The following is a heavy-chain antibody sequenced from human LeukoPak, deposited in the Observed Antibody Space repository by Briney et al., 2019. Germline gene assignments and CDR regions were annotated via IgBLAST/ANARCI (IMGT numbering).Heavy chain of an antibody. CDR1: GGSFSNYY. Sequence: SATLSLTYTVAGGSFSNYYWSWIRQPAGKGLEWIGRIYTSGSTNYNPSVKSRVTMSVDTSNNQFSLKLTSVTAADTAVYYCARQPPQYYGMDVWGQGTTVTVSS. CDR3: ARQPPQYYGMDV. V-gene: IGHV4-4*07. CDR2: IYTSGST. D-gene: IGHD1-14*01. J-gene: IGHJ6*02.